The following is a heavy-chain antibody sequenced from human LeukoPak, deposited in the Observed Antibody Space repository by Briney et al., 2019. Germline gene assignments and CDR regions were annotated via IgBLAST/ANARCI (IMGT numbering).Heavy chain of an antibody. Sequence: GGSLRLSCAASGFTFSTYDMHWVRQPPGKRLVWVAFIRYDGSDKYYADSVKGRFTISRDNSKNTPYLQLNSLRPDDTAVYYCAKADGDAPFQYWGQGTLVSVSS. J-gene: IGHJ4*02. D-gene: IGHD2-2*01. CDR2: IRYDGSDK. CDR1: GFTFSTYD. V-gene: IGHV3-30*02. CDR3: AKADGDAPFQY.